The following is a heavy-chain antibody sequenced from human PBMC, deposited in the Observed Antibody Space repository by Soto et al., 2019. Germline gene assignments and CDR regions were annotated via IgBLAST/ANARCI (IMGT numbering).Heavy chain of an antibody. Sequence: QVQLVESGGGVVQPGRSLRLSCAASGFTFSSYGMHWVRQAPGKGLEWVAVISYDGSNKYYADSVKGRFTISRDNSKNTLYLQMNSLRAEDTAVYYCAVWEGYFDYWGQGTLVTVSS. CDR2: ISYDGSNK. V-gene: IGHV3-30*03. CDR1: GFTFSSYG. D-gene: IGHD3-16*01. J-gene: IGHJ4*02. CDR3: AVWEGYFDY.